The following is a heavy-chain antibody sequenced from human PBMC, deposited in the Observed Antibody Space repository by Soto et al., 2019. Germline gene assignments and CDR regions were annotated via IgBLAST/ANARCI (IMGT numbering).Heavy chain of an antibody. V-gene: IGHV4-31*03. Sequence: SETLSLTCTVSGGSISSGGYYWSWIRQHPGKGLEWIGYIYYSGSTYYNPSLKSRVTISVDTSKNQFSLKLSSVTAADTAVYYCARWARIPSNYYGMDVWGQGTTVTVSS. J-gene: IGHJ6*02. CDR1: GGSISSGGYY. CDR2: IYYSGST. CDR3: ARWARIPSNYYGMDV.